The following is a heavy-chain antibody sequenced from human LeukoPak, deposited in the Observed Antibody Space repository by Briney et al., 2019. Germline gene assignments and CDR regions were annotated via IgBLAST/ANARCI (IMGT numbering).Heavy chain of an antibody. CDR3: ARVKGYSSSWAFRY. V-gene: IGHV1-2*06. CDR2: INPNSGGT. D-gene: IGHD6-13*01. J-gene: IGHJ4*02. Sequence: ASVKVSCNASGYPFTGYYMHWVRQAPGPGLEWMGRINPNSGGTNYAQKFQGRVTMTRDTSISTAYMELSRLRSGDTAVYYCARVKGYSSSWAFRYWGQGTLVTVSS. CDR1: GYPFTGYY.